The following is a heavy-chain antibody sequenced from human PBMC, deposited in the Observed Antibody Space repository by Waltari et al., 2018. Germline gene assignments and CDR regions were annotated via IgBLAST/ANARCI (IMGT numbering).Heavy chain of an antibody. D-gene: IGHD3-16*01. CDR2: TSYDGSQE. CDR3: AKDLGIALANLAY. Sequence: QVQLVESGGGVVQPGRSLRLSCAASGFTVSRYGMHWVRQAPGKGLEWVACTSYDGSQESYGDSVRGRFTISRDNSKDTLYLQLNRLGAEDTAVYYCAKDLGIALANLAYWGQGTLVTVSS. V-gene: IGHV3-30*18. CDR1: GFTVSRYG. J-gene: IGHJ4*02.